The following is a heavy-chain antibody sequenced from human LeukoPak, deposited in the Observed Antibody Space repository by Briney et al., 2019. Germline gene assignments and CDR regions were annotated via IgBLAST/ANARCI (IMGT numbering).Heavy chain of an antibody. D-gene: IGHD6-13*01. Sequence: GGSLRLSCAASGFTICSYWMHWVRQAPGKGLVWVSRINIDGSSADYADSVKGRFTFSRDNAKNTLYLQMNSLRAEDTAVYYCARRYSSTWWTFDYWGQGTLVTVSS. J-gene: IGHJ4*02. V-gene: IGHV3-74*01. CDR3: ARRYSSTWWTFDY. CDR1: GFTICSYW. CDR2: INIDGSSA.